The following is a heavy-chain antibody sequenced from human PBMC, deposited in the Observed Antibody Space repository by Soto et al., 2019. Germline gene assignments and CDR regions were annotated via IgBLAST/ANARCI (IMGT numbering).Heavy chain of an antibody. J-gene: IGHJ3*01. CDR3: ARDVAHGYTENV. Sequence: QVQLQESGPGLVKPSQTLSLACTVSGGSVGSSEYYYSWIRQPPGKGLEWIGYIYDSGITNYTPSLKGRVTMSLDRSNNQVSLKLSSVTAADTAVYFCARDVAHGYTENVWGQGTMVTVSS. V-gene: IGHV4-30-4*01. CDR2: IYDSGIT. CDR1: GGSVGSSEYY. D-gene: IGHD5-18*01.